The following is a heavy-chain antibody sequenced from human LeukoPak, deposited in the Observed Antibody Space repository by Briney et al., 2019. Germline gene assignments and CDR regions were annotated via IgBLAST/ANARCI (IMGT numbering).Heavy chain of an antibody. Sequence: GGSLRLSCAASGFIFSTYAMSWVRQVPGKGLEWVSSISEGGLFYADSVKGRFTISRDNSKNTLYLQMNSLRAEDSALYYCARDLPGSGWAFHYWGQGTLVTVSS. V-gene: IGHV3-23*01. CDR1: GFIFSTYA. CDR2: ISEGGL. J-gene: IGHJ4*02. D-gene: IGHD6-19*01. CDR3: ARDLPGSGWAFHY.